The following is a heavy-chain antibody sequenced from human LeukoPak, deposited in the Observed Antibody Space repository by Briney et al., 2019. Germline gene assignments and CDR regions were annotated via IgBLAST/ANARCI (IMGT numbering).Heavy chain of an antibody. Sequence: TGGSLRLSCAASGFTFSGYAMSWVRQAPGKGLQWVATISRSGDDTYHADSVKGRFTVSRDNSKNTLYVQMNSLRAEDTAIYYCAKAGANWFDPWGQGTLVTVSS. CDR3: AKAGANWFDP. CDR1: GFTFSGYA. J-gene: IGHJ5*02. V-gene: IGHV3-23*01. CDR2: ISRSGDDT. D-gene: IGHD3-10*01.